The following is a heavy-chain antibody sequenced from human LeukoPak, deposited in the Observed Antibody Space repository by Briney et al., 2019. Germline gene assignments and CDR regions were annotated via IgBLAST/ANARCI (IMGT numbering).Heavy chain of an antibody. CDR3: AREMATIVNQFDY. D-gene: IGHD5-24*01. J-gene: IGHJ4*02. CDR2: ISPYNGNA. Sequence: ASVKVSCKASGYTFTSYGISWVRQAPGQGLEWMGWISPYNGNANYAQKLQGRVTMTTDTSTTTAYMELRSLRSDDTAVYYCAREMATIVNQFDYWGQGTLVTVSS. CDR1: GYTFTSYG. V-gene: IGHV1-18*01.